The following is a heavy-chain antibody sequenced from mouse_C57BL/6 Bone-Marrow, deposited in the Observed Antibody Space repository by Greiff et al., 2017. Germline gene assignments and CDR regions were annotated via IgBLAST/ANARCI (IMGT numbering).Heavy chain of an antibody. CDR2: ISNGGGST. J-gene: IGHJ4*01. CDR3: ARRSYYSTYYAMDY. V-gene: IGHV5-12*01. Sequence: EVQGVESGGGLVQPGGSLKLSCAASGFTFSDYYMYWVRQTPEKRLEWVAYISNGGGSTYYPDTVKGRFTISRDNAKNTLYLQMSRLKSEDTAMYYCARRSYYSTYYAMDYWGQGTSVTVSS. D-gene: IGHD2-5*01. CDR1: GFTFSDYY.